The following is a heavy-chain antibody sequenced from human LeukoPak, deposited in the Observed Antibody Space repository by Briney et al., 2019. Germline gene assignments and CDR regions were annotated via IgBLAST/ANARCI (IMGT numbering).Heavy chain of an antibody. CDR1: GYPFTTSW. J-gene: IGHJ4*02. Sequence: GESLKISCQGFGYPFTTSWIGWVRQLPGRGLEWTAIIYAGNSDAKYSPSFQGQVSISTDRSISTAYLHWSSLKASDTAVYYCAIINHPDGRVYWGQGTLVTVSS. D-gene: IGHD5-24*01. CDR2: IYAGNSDA. CDR3: AIINHPDGRVY. V-gene: IGHV5-51*01.